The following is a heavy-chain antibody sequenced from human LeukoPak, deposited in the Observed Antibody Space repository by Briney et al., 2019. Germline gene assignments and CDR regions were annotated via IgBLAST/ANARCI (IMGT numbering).Heavy chain of an antibody. CDR3: ARGGVVPMVRGVIIPSRDSFDI. Sequence: ASVKVSCKASGYMFTNYGINWVRQAPGQGLEWMGWISGYNGKTENAQKFQGRVTMTTDTSTSTAYMELGSLKFADTAVYYCARGGVVPMVRGVIIPSRDSFDIWGHGTLVTVSS. V-gene: IGHV1-18*01. CDR2: ISGYNGKT. CDR1: GYMFTNYG. J-gene: IGHJ3*02. D-gene: IGHD3-10*01.